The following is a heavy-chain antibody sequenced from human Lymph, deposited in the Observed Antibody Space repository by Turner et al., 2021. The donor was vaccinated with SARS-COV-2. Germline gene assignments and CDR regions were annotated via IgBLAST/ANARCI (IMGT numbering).Heavy chain of an antibody. Sequence: EGQLVESGGGLVKPGGSLRLSCAASGFTFSSYSMNWVRQAPGKGLEWVSSITFTSSYIYYADSVKGRFTISRDNAKNSLYLQMSSLRAEDTAVYYCARGPPDFPYYFDYWGQGTLVTVSS. CDR1: GFTFSSYS. D-gene: IGHD2-21*02. V-gene: IGHV3-21*01. CDR3: ARGPPDFPYYFDY. J-gene: IGHJ4*02. CDR2: ITFTSSYI.